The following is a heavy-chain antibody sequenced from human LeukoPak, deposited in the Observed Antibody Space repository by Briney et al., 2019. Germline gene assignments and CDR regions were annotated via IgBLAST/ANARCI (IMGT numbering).Heavy chain of an antibody. Sequence: SETLSLTCTVSGVSISSSSYHWGWIRQPPGKGLEWIGSIYYSGSTYYNPSLKSRVTISVDTSKNQFSLKLSSVTAADTAVYYCARGIVVVTARFDSWGQGTLVTVSS. V-gene: IGHV4-39*07. CDR1: GVSISSSSYH. D-gene: IGHD2-21*02. J-gene: IGHJ5*01. CDR3: ARGIVVVTARFDS. CDR2: IYYSGST.